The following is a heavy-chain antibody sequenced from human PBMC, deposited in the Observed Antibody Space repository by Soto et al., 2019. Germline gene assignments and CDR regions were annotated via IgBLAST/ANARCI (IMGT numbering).Heavy chain of an antibody. J-gene: IGHJ4*02. CDR3: ARTHNDLLTGYPEVSYHFDS. Sequence: SETLSLTCTVSGGSISSGDHSWSWIRQPPGKGLQWIGYIHYSGQTYYNPSLRSRVTISLDTSKNQLSLKLSSATAADTAVYFCARTHNDLLTGYPEVSYHFDSWGRGTLDTVSS. CDR1: GGSISSGDHS. V-gene: IGHV4-30-4*01. CDR2: IHYSGQT. D-gene: IGHD3-9*01.